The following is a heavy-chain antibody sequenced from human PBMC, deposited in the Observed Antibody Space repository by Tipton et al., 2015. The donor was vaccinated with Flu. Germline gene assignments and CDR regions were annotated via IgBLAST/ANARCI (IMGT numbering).Heavy chain of an antibody. CDR2: IYYSGST. Sequence: TLSLTCTVSGDSISSGGYYWSWIRQHPGKGLEWIGYIYYSGSTYYNPSLKSRVTISVDTSKNQFSLKLSSVTAADTAVYYCARVRVTMVRGVDYWGQGTLVTVSS. CDR1: GDSISSGGYY. V-gene: IGHV4-31*03. CDR3: ARVRVTMVRGVDY. D-gene: IGHD3-10*01. J-gene: IGHJ4*02.